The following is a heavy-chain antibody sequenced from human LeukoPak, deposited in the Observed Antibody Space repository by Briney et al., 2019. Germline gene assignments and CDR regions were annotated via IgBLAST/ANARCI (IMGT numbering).Heavy chain of an antibody. V-gene: IGHV4-39*07. CDR3: ARDRWSGSYFPYAFDI. J-gene: IGHJ3*02. Sequence: ASETLSLTCTVSGGSISSSSYYWGWIRQPPGKGLEWIGSIYYSGSTNYNPSLKSRVTISVDTSKNQFSLKLSSVTAADTAVYYCARDRWSGSYFPYAFDIWGQGTMVTVSS. CDR2: IYYSGST. D-gene: IGHD1-26*01. CDR1: GGSISSSSYY.